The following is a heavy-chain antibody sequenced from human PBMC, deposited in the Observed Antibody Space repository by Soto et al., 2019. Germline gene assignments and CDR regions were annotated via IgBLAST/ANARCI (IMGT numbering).Heavy chain of an antibody. Sequence: EVQLVESGGGLVQPGESLRLSCAASGFTFSSYWMHWIRQAPGKGLVWVSRVSSDGSSTVYANSVKGRLTISRDNAKNTLYLQMNSLSDEATAVYYSASGLPNYSSFDSWGQGTLVTVSS. CDR1: GFTFSSYW. CDR2: VSSDGSST. J-gene: IGHJ4*02. CDR3: ASGLPNYSSFDS. D-gene: IGHD4-4*01. V-gene: IGHV3-74*01.